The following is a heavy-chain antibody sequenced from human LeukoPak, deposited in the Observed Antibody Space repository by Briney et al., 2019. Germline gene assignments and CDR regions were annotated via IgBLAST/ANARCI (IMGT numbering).Heavy chain of an antibody. Sequence: SVKVSCKASGGTFSSYAISWVRQAPGQGLEWMGKIIPILGIANYAQKFQGRVTFTADKYTSTAYMELSSLRSEDMAVYYCAREERGYDILTGYYHVNEYYFDYWGQGTLVTVSS. CDR3: AREERGYDILTGYYHVNEYYFDY. J-gene: IGHJ4*02. D-gene: IGHD3-9*01. CDR2: IIPILGIA. CDR1: GGTFSSYA. V-gene: IGHV1-69*04.